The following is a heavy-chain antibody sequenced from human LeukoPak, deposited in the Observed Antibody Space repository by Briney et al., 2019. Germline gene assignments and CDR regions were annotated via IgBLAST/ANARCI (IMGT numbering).Heavy chain of an antibody. V-gene: IGHV3-53*01. Sequence: GGSLRLSCAASGFTVSSNYMSWVHQAPGKGLEWVSVIYSGGSTYYADSVKGRFTISRDNSKNTLYLQMNSLRAEDTAVYYCARTRFGELLGAFDIWGQGTMVTVSS. CDR3: ARTRFGELLGAFDI. CDR1: GFTVSSNY. CDR2: IYSGGST. D-gene: IGHD3-10*01. J-gene: IGHJ3*02.